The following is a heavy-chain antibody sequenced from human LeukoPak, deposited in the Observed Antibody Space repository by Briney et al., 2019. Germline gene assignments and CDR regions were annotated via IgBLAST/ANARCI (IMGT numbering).Heavy chain of an antibody. D-gene: IGHD3-10*01. V-gene: IGHV4-38-2*02. CDR1: GYSISSDYY. CDR2: INHSGST. CDR3: ARSGLITMVRGVISVRVGHYYYMDV. Sequence: SETLSLTCTVSGYSISSDYYWGWVRQPPGKGLEWIGEINHSGSTNYNPSLKSRVTISVDTSKNQFSLKLSSVTAADTAVYYCARSGLITMVRGVISVRVGHYYYMDVWGKGTTATISS. J-gene: IGHJ6*03.